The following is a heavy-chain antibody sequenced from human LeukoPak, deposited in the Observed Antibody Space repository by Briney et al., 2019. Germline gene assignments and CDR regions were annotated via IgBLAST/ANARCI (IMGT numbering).Heavy chain of an antibody. Sequence: GGTLRLSCTASGFAFSSYDITWVRQAPGKGLEWVSTISGLGGRTYYADSVKGRFTISRDNSKNTLYLQMNSLRAEDTAVYYCAKASSGQGTDYWGQGTLVTVSS. D-gene: IGHD3-22*01. CDR2: ISGLGGRT. V-gene: IGHV3-23*01. CDR3: AKASSGQGTDY. CDR1: GFAFSSYD. J-gene: IGHJ4*02.